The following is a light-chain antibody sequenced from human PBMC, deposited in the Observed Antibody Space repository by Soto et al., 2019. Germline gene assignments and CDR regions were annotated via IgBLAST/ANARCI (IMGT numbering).Light chain of an antibody. CDR3: ATWDDSLNAGV. CDR2: HDD. Sequence: QSVLTQPPSVSEAPRQRVTISCSGSSSNIGKNAVNWYQQFPGKAPKLLIYHDDLLPSGVSDRFSGSKSGTSASLAISGLQSEDEADYYCATWDDSLNAGVFGGGTQLTVL. CDR1: SSNIGKNA. V-gene: IGLV1-36*01. J-gene: IGLJ3*02.